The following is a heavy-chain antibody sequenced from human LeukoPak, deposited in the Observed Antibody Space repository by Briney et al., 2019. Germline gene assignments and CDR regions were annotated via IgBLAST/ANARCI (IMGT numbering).Heavy chain of an antibody. Sequence: SETLSLTCAVYGGSFSGYYWSWIRQPPGKGLEWIGEINHSGSTNYNPSLKSRVTISVDTSKNQFSLKLSSVTAADTAVYYCARVPSRSYDFWSGYQDYWGQGTLVTVSS. V-gene: IGHV4-34*01. CDR2: INHSGST. CDR1: GGSFSGYY. J-gene: IGHJ4*02. CDR3: ARVPSRSYDFWSGYQDY. D-gene: IGHD3-3*01.